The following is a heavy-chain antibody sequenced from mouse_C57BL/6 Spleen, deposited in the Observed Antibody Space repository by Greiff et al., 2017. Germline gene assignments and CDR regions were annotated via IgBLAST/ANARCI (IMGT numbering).Heavy chain of an antibody. Sequence: QVQLQQPGTELVKPGASVKLSCKASGYTFTSYWMHWVKQRPGQGLEWIGNINPSNGGTNYNEQFKSKATLTVDKSSSTADMQLSSLTSEDTADYYCARAAITPYSHYEPFDYWGQGTTRTVSS. CDR2: INPSNGGT. J-gene: IGHJ2*01. V-gene: IGHV1-53*01. CDR1: GYTFTSYW. CDR3: ARAAITPYSHYEPFDY. D-gene: IGHD2-5*01.